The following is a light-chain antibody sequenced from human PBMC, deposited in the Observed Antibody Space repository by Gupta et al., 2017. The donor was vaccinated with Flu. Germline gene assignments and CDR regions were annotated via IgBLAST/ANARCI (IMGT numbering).Light chain of an antibody. CDR3: QQYNNWPPWT. J-gene: IGKJ1*01. V-gene: IGKV3-15*01. CDR2: DAS. Sequence: EVVMTQSPATLSVSPGERATLSCRASQSVSTNLAWYQHKPGQAPRLLIYDASTRATGIPARFSGSGSGIEFTLTLSSRQSEDFAIYYCQQYNNWPPWTFGQGTKVEI. CDR1: QSVSTN.